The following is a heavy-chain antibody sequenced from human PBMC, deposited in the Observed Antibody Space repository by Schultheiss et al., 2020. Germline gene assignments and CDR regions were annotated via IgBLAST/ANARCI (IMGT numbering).Heavy chain of an antibody. CDR3: ANHGGSSSWYLRGMDV. D-gene: IGHD6-13*01. J-gene: IGHJ6*02. V-gene: IGHV4-59*12. Sequence: SETLSLTCAVYGGSFSGYYWSWIRQPPGKGLEWIGYIYYSGSTNYNPSLKSRVTMSVDTSKNQFSLKLSSVTAADTAVYYCANHGGSSSWYLRGMDVWGQGTTVTVSS. CDR1: GGSFSGYY. CDR2: IYYSGST.